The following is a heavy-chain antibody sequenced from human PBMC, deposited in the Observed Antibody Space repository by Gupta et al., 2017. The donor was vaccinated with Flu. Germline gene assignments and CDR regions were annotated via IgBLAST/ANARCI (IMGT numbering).Heavy chain of an antibody. J-gene: IGHJ4*02. CDR2: ISYTGST. D-gene: IGHD1-1*01. Sequence: QLQLQESGPGLVKPSETLSLTCTVSGDSISSSSHYWGWIRQPPGKGLEYIASISYTGSTYYNPSLKSRITISVDTSKNQFSLKLSSVTAADTAVYYCARLPDERYWGQGTLVTVSS. V-gene: IGHV4-39*01. CDR1: GDSISSSSHY. CDR3: ARLPDERY.